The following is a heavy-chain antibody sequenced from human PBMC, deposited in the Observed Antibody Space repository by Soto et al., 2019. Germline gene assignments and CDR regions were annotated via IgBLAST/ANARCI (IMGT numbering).Heavy chain of an antibody. J-gene: IGHJ6*02. CDR3: ARYPVPNDYYYYGMDV. CDR2: IDPSDSYT. V-gene: IGHV5-10-1*01. Sequence: PGESLKISCKGSGYSFTSYWISWVRQMPGKGLEWMGRIDPSDSYTNYSPSFQGHVTISADKSISTAYLQWGSLKASDTAMYYWARYPVPNDYYYYGMDVWGQGTTVTVSS. CDR1: GYSFTSYW.